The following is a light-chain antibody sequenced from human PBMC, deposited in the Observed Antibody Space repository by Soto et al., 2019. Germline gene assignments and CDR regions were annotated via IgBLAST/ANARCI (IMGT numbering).Light chain of an antibody. V-gene: IGKV3-20*01. CDR3: QQYGSCPRT. Sequence: EIVLTQSPGTLSLSPGELAALSCRASRSLSSTSLAWYQQRPGQAPRLLIYDASSRATGIPDRFSGSGSGTDFTLIINRLEPDDFAVYYCQQYGSCPRTFGQGTKVEIK. CDR1: RSLSSTS. J-gene: IGKJ1*01. CDR2: DAS.